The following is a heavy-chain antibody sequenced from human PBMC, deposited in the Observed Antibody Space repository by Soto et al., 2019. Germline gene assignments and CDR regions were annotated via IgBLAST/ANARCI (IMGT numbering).Heavy chain of an antibody. J-gene: IGHJ4*02. V-gene: IGHV3-21*01. CDR2: ITSSGTRK. CDR1: GFTVSTYG. D-gene: IGHD2-2*01. Sequence: XEVLGLSSAGCGFTVSTYGINWVGQAPGKGLEWVSSITSSGTRKYYTDSVKGRFTFSRDNANNSVSLQMNSLRAEDTAVYYCARFRCNSVSCYQLDFCGQGTLVTVSS. CDR3: ARFRCNSVSCYQLDF.